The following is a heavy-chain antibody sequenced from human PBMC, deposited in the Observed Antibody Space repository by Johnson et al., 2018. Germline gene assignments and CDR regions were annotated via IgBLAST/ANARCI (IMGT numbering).Heavy chain of an antibody. CDR3: AKAPGGSGVYYYYMDV. D-gene: IGHD6-19*01. J-gene: IGHJ6*03. CDR1: GFTFSSSG. Sequence: QVRLVESGGGLVQPGGSLRLSCAASGFTFSSSGMHWVRQAPGKGLEWVAVISSDGSNKYYADSVTGRFTISRDNSKNKLYLQMNSLRAEDTAVYYCAKAPGGSGVYYYYMDVWGKGTTVTVSS. V-gene: IGHV3-30*18. CDR2: ISSDGSNK.